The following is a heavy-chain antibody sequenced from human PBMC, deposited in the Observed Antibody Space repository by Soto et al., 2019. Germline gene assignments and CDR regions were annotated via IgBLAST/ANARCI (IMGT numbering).Heavy chain of an antibody. CDR1: GFTFSSYA. V-gene: IGHV3-23*01. CDR2: ISGSVGST. CDR3: AKKPDFWSGYYCH. D-gene: IGHD3-3*01. Sequence: EVQLLESGGGLVQPGGSLRLSCAASGFTFSSYAMSWVRQAPGKGLEWVSAISGSVGSTYYADSVKGRFTISRDNSKNTLYLQMNSLRAEDTAVYYCAKKPDFWSGYYCHWGQGTLVTVSS. J-gene: IGHJ4*02.